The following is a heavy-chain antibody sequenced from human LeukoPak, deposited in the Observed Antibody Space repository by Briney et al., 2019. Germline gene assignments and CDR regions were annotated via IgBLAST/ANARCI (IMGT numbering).Heavy chain of an antibody. CDR2: ISYDGSNK. CDR3: ARDLIWFGELLLDY. Sequence: GGSLRLSCAASGHTFSSYAMHWVRQAPGKGLEWVAVISYDGSNKYYADSVKGRFTLPRDNSKNTLYLQMNSLSADDTAVYYCARDLIWFGELLLDYWGQGTLVTVSS. D-gene: IGHD3-10*01. V-gene: IGHV3-30*04. J-gene: IGHJ4*02. CDR1: GHTFSSYA.